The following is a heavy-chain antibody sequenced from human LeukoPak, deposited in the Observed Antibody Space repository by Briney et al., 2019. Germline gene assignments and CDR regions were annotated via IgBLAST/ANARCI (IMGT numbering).Heavy chain of an antibody. V-gene: IGHV3-23*01. J-gene: IGHJ6*02. CDR3: AKDHHSFGDYGMDV. CDR1: GFTFSSYA. CDR2: ISGSGGST. Sequence: PGGSLRLSCAAPGFTFSSYAMSWVRQAPGKGLEWVSAISGSGGSTYYADSVKGRFTISRDNSKNTLYLQMNSLRAEDTAVYYCAKDHHSFGDYGMDVWGQGTTVTVSS. D-gene: IGHD3-16*01.